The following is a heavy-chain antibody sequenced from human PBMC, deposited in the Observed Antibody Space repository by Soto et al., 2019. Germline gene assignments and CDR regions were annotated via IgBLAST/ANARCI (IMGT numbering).Heavy chain of an antibody. CDR1: GFTFSNYA. Sequence: LRLSCAASGFTFSNYAMHWVRQAPGKGLEWVAVISYDGRNKYYADSVKGRSTISRDSSKNTLYLQVNSLRADDTAVYYCARNGSGNYYHFDYWGQGTLVTVSS. CDR3: ARNGSGNYYHFDY. J-gene: IGHJ4*02. V-gene: IGHV3-30*04. CDR2: ISYDGRNK. D-gene: IGHD3-10*01.